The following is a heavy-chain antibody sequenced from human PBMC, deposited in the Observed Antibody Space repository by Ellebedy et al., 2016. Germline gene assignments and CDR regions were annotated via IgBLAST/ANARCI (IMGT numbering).Heavy chain of an antibody. CDR3: AREEDFGIAARPLDY. D-gene: IGHD6-6*01. CDR2: IKQDGSEK. J-gene: IGHJ4*02. Sequence: GESLKISXAASGFTFSSYWMSWVRQAPGKGLEWVANIKQDGSEKYYVDSVKGRFTISRDNAKNSLYLQMNSLRAEDTAVYYCAREEDFGIAARPLDYWGQGTLVTVSS. V-gene: IGHV3-7*01. CDR1: GFTFSSYW.